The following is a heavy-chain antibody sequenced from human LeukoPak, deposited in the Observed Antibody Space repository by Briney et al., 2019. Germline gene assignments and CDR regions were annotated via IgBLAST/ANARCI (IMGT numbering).Heavy chain of an antibody. CDR3: ARDGDTVLTRGYYYYMDV. Sequence: GGSLRLSCAASGFTFSSYEMNWVRQAPGKGLEWVSYISSSGSTIYYADSVKGRFTISRDNAKISLYLQMNSLRAEDTAVYYCARDGDTVLTRGYYYYMDVWGKGTTVTVSS. CDR2: ISSSGSTI. CDR1: GFTFSSYE. D-gene: IGHD4-23*01. V-gene: IGHV3-48*03. J-gene: IGHJ6*03.